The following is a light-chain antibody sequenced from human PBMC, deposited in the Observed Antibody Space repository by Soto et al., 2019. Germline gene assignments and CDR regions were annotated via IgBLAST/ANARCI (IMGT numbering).Light chain of an antibody. CDR1: QSVSSY. V-gene: IGKV3-20*01. Sequence: EIVLTQSPATLSLSPGERATLSCRASQSVSSYLAWYQQKPGQAPRLLIYGASSRATGIPDRFSGSGSGTDFTLTISRLEPEDFAVYYCQQYVSSPLTFGGGTKVDIK. J-gene: IGKJ4*01. CDR3: QQYVSSPLT. CDR2: GAS.